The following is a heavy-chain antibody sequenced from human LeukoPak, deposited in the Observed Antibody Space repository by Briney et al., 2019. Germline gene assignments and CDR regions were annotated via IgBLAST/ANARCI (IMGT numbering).Heavy chain of an antibody. V-gene: IGHV4-59*01. Sequence: PSETLSLTCTVSGGSISSYYWSWIRQPPGKGLEWIGYIYYSGSTNYNPPLKSRVTISVDTSKNQFSLKLSSVTAADTAVYYCARARYYDSSGSRGYYYYYYMDVWGKGTTVTVSS. CDR1: GGSISSYY. CDR3: ARARYYDSSGSRGYYYYYYMDV. D-gene: IGHD3-22*01. CDR2: IYYSGST. J-gene: IGHJ6*03.